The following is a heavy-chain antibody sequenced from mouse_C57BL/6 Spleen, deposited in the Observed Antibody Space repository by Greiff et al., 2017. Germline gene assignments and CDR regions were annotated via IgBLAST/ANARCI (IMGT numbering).Heavy chain of an antibody. CDR2: IDPETGGP. CDR1: GYTFTDYE. CDR3: TRDYSNYPGWFAY. J-gene: IGHJ3*01. Sequence: QVQLQQPGAELVRPGASVTLSCKASGYTFTDYEMHWVKQTPVHGLEWIGAIDPETGGPAYNQKFKGKAILTADKSSSTAYMELRSLTSEDSAVYYCTRDYSNYPGWFAYWGQGTLVTVSA. D-gene: IGHD2-5*01. V-gene: IGHV1-15*01.